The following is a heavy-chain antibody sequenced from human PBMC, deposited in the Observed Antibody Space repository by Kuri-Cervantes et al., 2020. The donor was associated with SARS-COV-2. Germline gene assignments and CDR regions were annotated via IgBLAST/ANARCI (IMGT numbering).Heavy chain of an antibody. CDR2: IYWDDDK. V-gene: IGHV2-5*05. J-gene: IGHJ4*02. D-gene: IGHD7-27*01. Sequence: SGPTLVKPTQTLTLTCTFSGFSLSTSGVGVGWIRQPPGKALEWLALIYWDDDKRYGPSLKSRLTITKDTSKNQVVLTTTNMDPVDTATYYCAHRRSWGGYFDYWGQGTLVTVSS. CDR1: GFSLSTSGVG. CDR3: AHRRSWGGYFDY.